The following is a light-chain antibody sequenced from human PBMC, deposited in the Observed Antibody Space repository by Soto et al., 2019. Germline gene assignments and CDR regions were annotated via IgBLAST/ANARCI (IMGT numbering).Light chain of an antibody. CDR1: ESVCNY. J-gene: IGKJ3*01. V-gene: IGKV3-11*01. Sequence: EIVLTQSPATLCLSPGERATLSCRASESVCNYLAWYQQKPGQAPRFLIYDASNRATGIPARFSGSGSGTDFTLTISSLEPEDFAVYYCQQRSNWPSPFTFVPGTKVDI. CDR2: DAS. CDR3: QQRSNWPSPFT.